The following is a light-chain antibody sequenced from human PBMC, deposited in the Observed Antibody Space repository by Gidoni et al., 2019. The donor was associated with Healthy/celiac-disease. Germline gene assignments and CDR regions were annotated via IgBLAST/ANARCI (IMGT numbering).Light chain of an antibody. Sequence: SSELTQDPAVSVALGQTVRITCQGDSLRSYYASWYQQKPGQAPGLVIYGKINRPSGIPDRFSGSSSGNTASLTITGAQAEDEADYYCNSRDSSGNLVVFGGGTKLTVL. CDR3: NSRDSSGNLVV. CDR1: SLRSYY. CDR2: GKI. V-gene: IGLV3-19*01. J-gene: IGLJ2*01.